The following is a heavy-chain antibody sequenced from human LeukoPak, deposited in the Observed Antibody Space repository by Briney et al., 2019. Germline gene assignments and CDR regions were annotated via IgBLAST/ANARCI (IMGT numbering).Heavy chain of an antibody. CDR2: IYYSGST. V-gene: IGHV4-39*07. D-gene: IGHD6-13*01. Sequence: TETLSLTCIVSGGSMSSSSYYWGWIRQPPVKGLEWIGSIYYSGSTYYSPSLKSRVTISVDASKNQFSLKLSSVTAADTAVYYCATLLTRRRGSRWHKPSYYYMDVWGKGTTVTVSS. CDR3: ATLLTRRRGSRWHKPSYYYMDV. J-gene: IGHJ6*03. CDR1: GGSMSSSSYY.